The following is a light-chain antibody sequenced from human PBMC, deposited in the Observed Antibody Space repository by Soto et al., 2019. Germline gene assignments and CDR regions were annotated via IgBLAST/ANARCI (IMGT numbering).Light chain of an antibody. CDR1: QSVSSN. CDR2: DAS. J-gene: IGKJ2*01. CDR3: QQRSNWPPEYT. Sequence: EIVLTQSPATLSLSPGDRATLSCRASQSVSSNLAWYQQKPGQAPRLLIYDASDRATGIPARFSGSGSGTDFTLTITSLETGDFAVYYCQQRSNWPPEYTFGQGTKLEIK. V-gene: IGKV3-11*01.